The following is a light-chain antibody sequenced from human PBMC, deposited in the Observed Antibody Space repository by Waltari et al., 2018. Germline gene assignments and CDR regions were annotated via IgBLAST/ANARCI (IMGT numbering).Light chain of an antibody. J-gene: IGLJ1*01. CDR2: EGS. CDR3: CSYAGSSTYV. Sequence: QSALTQPASVSGSPGQSITISCTGTSSDVGSYNLVSWYQQHPGKAPKLMFYEGSKRPSGVSNRFSGSRSGNTASLTISVLQAEDEADYYCCSYAGSSTYVFGTGTKVTVL. V-gene: IGLV2-23*01. CDR1: SSDVGSYNL.